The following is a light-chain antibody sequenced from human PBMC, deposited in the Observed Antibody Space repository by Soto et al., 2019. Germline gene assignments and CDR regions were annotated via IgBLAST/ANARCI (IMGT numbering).Light chain of an antibody. Sequence: EIVMTQSPATLSVSPGERATLSCRASESVSTNLAWYQQKPGQAPRLLIYAASTRATGIQARFSGSGSGTVFPLHISSLESEDFAVYYCQKYDFGSRFGGGAKVEIK. CDR2: AAS. CDR1: ESVSTN. CDR3: QKYDFGSR. V-gene: IGKV3-15*01. J-gene: IGKJ4*01.